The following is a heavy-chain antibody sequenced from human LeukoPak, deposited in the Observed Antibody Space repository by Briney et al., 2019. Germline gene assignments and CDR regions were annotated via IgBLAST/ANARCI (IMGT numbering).Heavy chain of an antibody. CDR3: AKDRWELLYSGIDY. Sequence: PGRSLRLSCAASGFTFDDYAMHWVRQAPGKGLEWVSGISWNSGSIGYADSVKGRFTISRDNAKNSLYPQMNSLRAEDTALYYCAKDRWELLYSGIDYWGQGTLVTVSS. CDR1: GFTFDDYA. J-gene: IGHJ4*02. CDR2: ISWNSGSI. D-gene: IGHD1-26*01. V-gene: IGHV3-9*01.